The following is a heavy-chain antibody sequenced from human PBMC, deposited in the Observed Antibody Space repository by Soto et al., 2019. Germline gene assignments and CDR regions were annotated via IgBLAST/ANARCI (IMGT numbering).Heavy chain of an antibody. V-gene: IGHV4-30-2*01. CDR1: GGSISSGGYS. J-gene: IGHJ6*02. Sequence: QLQLQESGSGLVKPSQTLSLTCAVSGGSISSGGYSWSWIRQPPGKGLEWIGYIYHSGSTYYNPSLKSRVTISVDRSKNQFSLKLSSVXAAGTAVYYCAIVXYDYVWGSYRPYGMDVWGQGTTVTVSS. D-gene: IGHD3-16*02. CDR2: IYHSGST. CDR3: AIVXYDYVWGSYRPYGMDV.